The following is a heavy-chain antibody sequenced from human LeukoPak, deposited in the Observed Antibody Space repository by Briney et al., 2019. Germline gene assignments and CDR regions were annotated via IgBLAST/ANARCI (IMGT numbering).Heavy chain of an antibody. CDR2: IHGSDGTT. V-gene: IGHV3-23*01. CDR3: AKGEGGFCSSTSCSTFFDY. CDR1: GFTFNNYY. Sequence: GGSLRLSCAASGFTFNNYYMTWVRQAPGKGLEWGSTIHGSDGTTYYADSVKGRFTMSRDNSKSTLYLEMNSLRAEDTAIYYCAKGEGGFCSSTSCSTFFDYWGQGTLVTVSS. D-gene: IGHD2-2*01. J-gene: IGHJ4*02.